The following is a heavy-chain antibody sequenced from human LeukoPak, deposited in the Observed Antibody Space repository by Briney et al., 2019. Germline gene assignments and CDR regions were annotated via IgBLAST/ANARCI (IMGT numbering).Heavy chain of an antibody. J-gene: IGHJ4*02. V-gene: IGHV3-64D*06. CDR1: GFTFSSYA. CDR2: ISSNGGST. D-gene: IGHD2-15*01. Sequence: GGSLRLSCSASGFTFSSYAMHWVRQAPGKGLEYVSAISSNGGSTYYADSVKGRFTISRDNSKNTLYLQMSSLRAEDTAVYYCVKDRDCSGGSCYYTTRVYYFDYWGQGTLVTVSS. CDR3: VKDRDCSGGSCYYTTRVYYFDY.